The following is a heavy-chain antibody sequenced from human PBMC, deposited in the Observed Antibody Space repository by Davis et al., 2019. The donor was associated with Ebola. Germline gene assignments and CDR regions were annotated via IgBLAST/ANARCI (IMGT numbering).Heavy chain of an antibody. CDR1: GYSFTTYE. D-gene: IGHD3-10*01. J-gene: IGHJ5*02. CDR2: ISAYNGNT. Sequence: AASVKVSCKASGYSFTTYEINWLRQATGQGLEWMGWISAYNGNTNYAQKLQGRVTMTTDTSTSTAYMELRSLRSDDTAVYYCARDMGMVQEANWFDPWGQGTLVTVSS. CDR3: ARDMGMVQEANWFDP. V-gene: IGHV1-18*01.